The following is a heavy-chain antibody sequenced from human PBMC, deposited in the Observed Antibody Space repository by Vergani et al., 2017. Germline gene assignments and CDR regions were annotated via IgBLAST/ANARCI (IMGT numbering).Heavy chain of an antibody. V-gene: IGHV1-69*01. Sequence: QVQLVQSGAEVKKPGSSVKVSCKASGGTFSSYAISWVRQAPGQGLEWMGGIIPIFGTANYAQKFQGRVTITADESTGTAYMELSSLRSEDTAVYYCARSRVGRSGSYLXIDYWGQGTLVTVSS. CDR1: GGTFSSYA. D-gene: IGHD1-26*01. J-gene: IGHJ4*02. CDR3: ARSRVGRSGSYLXIDY. CDR2: IIPIFGTA.